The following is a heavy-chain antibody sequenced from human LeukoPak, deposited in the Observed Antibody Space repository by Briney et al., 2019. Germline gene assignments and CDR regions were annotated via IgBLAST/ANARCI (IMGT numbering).Heavy chain of an antibody. V-gene: IGHV4-34*01. Sequence: PSETLSLTCAVYGGSFSGYYWSWIRQPPGKGLEWIGEINHSGSTNYNPSLKSRVTISVDTSKNQFSLKLSSVTAADTAVYYCARGLVLGYCSSGSCYSPFDYWGQGTLVTVSS. J-gene: IGHJ4*02. CDR2: INHSGST. CDR3: ARGLVLGYCSSGSCYSPFDY. D-gene: IGHD2-15*01. CDR1: GGSFSGYY.